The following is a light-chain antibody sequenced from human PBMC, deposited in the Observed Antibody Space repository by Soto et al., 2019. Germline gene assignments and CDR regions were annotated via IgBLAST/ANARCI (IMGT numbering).Light chain of an antibody. Sequence: QSVLTQPPSVSGAPGQRVTISCTGNSSNIGAGYDVHWYQQLPGTAPKLLIYGNNNRPSGVPDRFFGSKSGTSASLAITGLQAEDEAGYYCQSYVTSLSEVFGGGTKLTVL. CDR2: GNN. J-gene: IGLJ3*02. V-gene: IGLV1-40*01. CDR3: QSYVTSLSEV. CDR1: SSNIGAGYD.